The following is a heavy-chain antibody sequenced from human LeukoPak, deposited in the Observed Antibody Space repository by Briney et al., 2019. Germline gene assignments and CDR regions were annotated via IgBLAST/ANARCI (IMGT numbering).Heavy chain of an antibody. D-gene: IGHD6-6*01. J-gene: IGHJ6*03. CDR3: ARIPQWQLRGGYYYYMDV. CDR1: GGSCSGYY. Sequence: SETLSLTCAVYGGSCSGYYWSWIRQPPGKGLEWIGEIKHSGSTNYNPSLKSRVTISVDTSKKQFSLKLRPVTAADTAVYYCARIPQWQLRGGYYYYMDVWGKGTTVTVSS. V-gene: IGHV4-34*01. CDR2: IKHSGST.